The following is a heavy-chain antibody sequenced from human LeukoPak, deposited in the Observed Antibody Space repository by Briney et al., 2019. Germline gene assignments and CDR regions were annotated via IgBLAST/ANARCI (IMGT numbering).Heavy chain of an antibody. Sequence: GGSLRLSCAASGIAFRSFTMNWVRQAPGKGLEWVSSITPTSSSIFYADSVKGRFTISRDNAKNSLYLQMNSLRAEDTAVYYCTRAGVMASIVYFDYWGQGTLVTVSS. J-gene: IGHJ4*02. CDR2: ITPTSSSI. D-gene: IGHD5-24*01. CDR3: TRAGVMASIVYFDY. CDR1: GIAFRSFT. V-gene: IGHV3-21*01.